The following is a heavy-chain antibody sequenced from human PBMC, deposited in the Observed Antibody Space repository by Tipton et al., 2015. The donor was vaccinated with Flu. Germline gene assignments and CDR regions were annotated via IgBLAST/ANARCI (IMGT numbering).Heavy chain of an antibody. D-gene: IGHD3-10*01. CDR3: GIQPYRVTGRPPFAF. CDR1: GFTFTDYW. Sequence: QLVQSGAEVKKPGESLKISCEGSGFTFTDYWIGWVRQMPGKDLEWMGMIYPGDSETRYGPSFQGQVTISADRSVSTAYLQWSSLRASDTAMYYCGIQPYRVTGRPPFAFWGQGALVTVSS. V-gene: IGHV5-51*01. J-gene: IGHJ4*02. CDR2: IYPGDSET.